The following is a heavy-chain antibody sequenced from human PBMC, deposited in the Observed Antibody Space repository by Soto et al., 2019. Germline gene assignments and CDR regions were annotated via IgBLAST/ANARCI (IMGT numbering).Heavy chain of an antibody. Sequence: GESLKISCKGSGYSFTSYWISWVRQMPGKGLEWMGRIDPSDSYTNYSPSFQGHVTISADKSISTAYLQWSSLKASDTAMYYCASSISIAAAGTLAQPGGYYYGMDVRGQGTTVTVSS. V-gene: IGHV5-10-1*01. J-gene: IGHJ6*02. CDR2: IDPSDSYT. CDR1: GYSFTSYW. CDR3: ASSISIAAAGTLAQPGGYYYGMDV. D-gene: IGHD6-13*01.